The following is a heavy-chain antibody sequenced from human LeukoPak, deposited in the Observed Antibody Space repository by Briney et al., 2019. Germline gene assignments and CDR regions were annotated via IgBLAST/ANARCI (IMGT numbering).Heavy chain of an antibody. V-gene: IGHV3-66*01. CDR2: IYSGGST. CDR1: GFIVISNY. Sequence: RGSLRLSCVASGFIVISNYMSWVRQAAGKGLGWVSVIYSGGSTYYADSVKGRFTISRDNSKNTLYLQMNSLRAEDTAVYYCARDLSVGMREYWGQGTLVTVSS. D-gene: IGHD2-15*01. CDR3: ARDLSVGMREY. J-gene: IGHJ4*02.